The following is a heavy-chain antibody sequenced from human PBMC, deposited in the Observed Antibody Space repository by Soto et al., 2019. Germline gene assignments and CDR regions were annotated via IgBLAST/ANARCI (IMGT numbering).Heavy chain of an antibody. Sequence: PSETLSLTCTVSGGSIRDYYWGWIRQSPGKGLEWIGYIYYTGTTKYNPSLKSRVTISVDSSKNQFSLKLDSVTAADTAVYYCARLGGYYQAFDSWGQGTTVTVSS. J-gene: IGHJ4*02. D-gene: IGHD3-22*01. V-gene: IGHV4-59*08. CDR2: IYYTGTT. CDR3: ARLGGYYQAFDS. CDR1: GGSIRDYY.